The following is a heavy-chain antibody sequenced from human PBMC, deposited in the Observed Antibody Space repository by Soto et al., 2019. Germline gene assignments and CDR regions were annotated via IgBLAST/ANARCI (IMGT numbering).Heavy chain of an antibody. V-gene: IGHV1-46*01. CDR3: ARPFIGTYTLAFDY. J-gene: IGHJ4*02. D-gene: IGHD2-15*01. Sequence: ASVKVSCKASGYTFATYHMHWVRQAPGQGLEWIGIINPSGDTTTYAQKFQDRVTITRDTSTSTLFMELSSLRYEDTALYYCARPFIGTYTLAFDYCGQGTLVTVYS. CDR2: INPSGDTT. CDR1: GYTFATYH.